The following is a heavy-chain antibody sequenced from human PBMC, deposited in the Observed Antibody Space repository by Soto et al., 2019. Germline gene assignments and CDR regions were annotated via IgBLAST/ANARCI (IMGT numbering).Heavy chain of an antibody. V-gene: IGHV3-33*01. CDR2: IWYDGSNK. CDR1: GFTFSSYG. D-gene: IGHD6-19*01. Sequence: QVQLVESGGGVVQPGRSLRLSCAASGFTFSSYGMHWVRQAPGKGLEWVAVIWYDGSNKYYADSVKGRFTISRDNSKNTLYLQMNSLRAEDTAVYYFARDSGWFDYWGQGTLVTVSS. CDR3: ARDSGWFDY. J-gene: IGHJ4*02.